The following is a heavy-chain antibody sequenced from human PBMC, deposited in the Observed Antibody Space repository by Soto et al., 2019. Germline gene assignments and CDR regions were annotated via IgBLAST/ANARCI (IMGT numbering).Heavy chain of an antibody. CDR1: GFTFSSCA. CDR2: ISGSGDRA. J-gene: IGHJ4*01. V-gene: IGHV3-23*01. Sequence: GGSLRLSCAASGFTFSSCAMSWVRQAPGKGLEWVSVISGSGDRAFYSDSVKGRFTISRDNSKNTLYLQMNSLRAEDTAVYYCATPLYDLSTAKPVFAFWGHGSLVTVSS. CDR3: ATPLYDLSTAKPVFAF. D-gene: IGHD3-3*01.